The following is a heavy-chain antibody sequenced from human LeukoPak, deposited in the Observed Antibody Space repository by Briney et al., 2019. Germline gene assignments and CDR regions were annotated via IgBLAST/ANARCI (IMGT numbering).Heavy chain of an antibody. Sequence: PGGSLRLSCAASGFTFSSYDMHWVRQAPGKGLEWVAVISYDGSNKYYADSVKGRFTISRDNSKNTLYLQMNSLRAEDTAVYYCAKDMITFGGVIVRTFFDYWGQGTLVTVSS. D-gene: IGHD3-16*02. CDR2: ISYDGSNK. J-gene: IGHJ4*02. CDR3: AKDMITFGGVIVRTFFDY. CDR1: GFTFSSYD. V-gene: IGHV3-30*18.